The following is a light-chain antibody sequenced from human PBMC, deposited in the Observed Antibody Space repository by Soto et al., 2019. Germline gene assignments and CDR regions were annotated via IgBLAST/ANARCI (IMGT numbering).Light chain of an antibody. Sequence: DIQMTQSPSSLSTSLGDRVTISCRASQSISNYLNWYQQKPGKAPNLLIYAASSLQGGVPSRFSGSGSGTDFTLTISSLQPEDFATYYCQQSYSAPYTFGQGTKLEIK. CDR3: QQSYSAPYT. V-gene: IGKV1-39*01. J-gene: IGKJ2*01. CDR1: QSISNY. CDR2: AAS.